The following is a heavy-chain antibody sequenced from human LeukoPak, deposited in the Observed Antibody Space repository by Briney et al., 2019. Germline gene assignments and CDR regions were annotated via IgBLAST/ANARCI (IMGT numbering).Heavy chain of an antibody. Sequence: GGSLRLSCAASGFTFSSYEMNWVRQAPGKGLEWVSSISSSSSYIYYADSVKGRFSISRDNAKKSLYLQMNSLRAEDTAVNYCAKGRRFGVDAFDIWGQGTMVTVSS. V-gene: IGHV3-21*04. CDR1: GFTFSSYE. D-gene: IGHD3-10*01. CDR2: ISSSSSYI. CDR3: AKGRRFGVDAFDI. J-gene: IGHJ3*02.